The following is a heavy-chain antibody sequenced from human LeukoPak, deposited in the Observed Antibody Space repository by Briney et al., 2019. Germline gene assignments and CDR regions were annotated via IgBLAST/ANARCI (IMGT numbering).Heavy chain of an antibody. CDR3: ARDVYDILTGYYKGFDP. CDR1: GYTFTSYG. CDR2: ISAYNGNT. V-gene: IGHV1-18*01. D-gene: IGHD3-9*01. J-gene: IGHJ5*02. Sequence: GASVKVSCKASGYTFTSYGISWVRQAPGQGLEWMGWISAYNGNTNYAQKLQGRVTMTTDTSTSTAYMELRSLRSDDTAVYYCARDVYDILTGYYKGFDPWGQGTLVTVSS.